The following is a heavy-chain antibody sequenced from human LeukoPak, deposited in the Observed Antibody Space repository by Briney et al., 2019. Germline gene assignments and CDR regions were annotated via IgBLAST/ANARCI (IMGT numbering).Heavy chain of an antibody. CDR1: GYTFTCYY. D-gene: IGHD6-19*01. CDR3: ARDFSGWYGGDWFDP. Sequence: ASVKVSCKASGYTFTCYYMHWVRQAPGQGLEWMGWINPNSGGTNYAQKFQGRVTMTRDTSISTAYMELSRLRSDDTAVYYCARDFSGWYGGDWFDPWGQGTLVTVSS. V-gene: IGHV1-2*02. CDR2: INPNSGGT. J-gene: IGHJ5*02.